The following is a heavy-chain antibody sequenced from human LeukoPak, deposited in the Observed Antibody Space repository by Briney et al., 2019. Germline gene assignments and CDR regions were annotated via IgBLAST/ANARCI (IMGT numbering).Heavy chain of an antibody. CDR3: AKTTVTTFSPQYYYGMDV. CDR2: IYSGGST. V-gene: IGHV3-53*01. CDR1: GFTVSSNY. Sequence: GGSLRLSCAASGFTVSSNYMSWVRQAPGKGLEWVSVIYSGGSTYYADSVKGRFTISRDNSKNTLYLQMNSLRAEDTAVYYCAKTTVTTFSPQYYYGMDVWGQGTTVTVSS. J-gene: IGHJ6*02. D-gene: IGHD4-17*01.